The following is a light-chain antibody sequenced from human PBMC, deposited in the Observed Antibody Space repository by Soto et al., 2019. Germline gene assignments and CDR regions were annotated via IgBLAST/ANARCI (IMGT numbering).Light chain of an antibody. CDR3: QVLNSYPRV. J-gene: IGKJ1*01. CDR2: GAS. V-gene: IGKV1-9*01. Sequence: TQLTQSPSSLSASIGDRVTITCRATQGGGRYFAWYQQKPGSAPRLLIYGASTLHSDVPSRFSGSASGTDFSLTIDSLQPEDFATYDCQVLNSYPRVFGQGTKVEIK. CDR1: QGGGRY.